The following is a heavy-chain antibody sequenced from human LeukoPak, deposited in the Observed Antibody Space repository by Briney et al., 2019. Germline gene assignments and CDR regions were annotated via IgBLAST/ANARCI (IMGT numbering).Heavy chain of an antibody. CDR2: ISQDGSAK. J-gene: IGHJ4*02. Sequence: PGGSLRLSCAASGFTFSSYWMSWVGQAPGKGLEGVANISQDGSAKYYVDFVKGRFTISRDNAKNSLYLQMNSLRADDTALYYCARQPFDYWGQGTLVTVSS. CDR3: ARQPFDY. CDR1: GFTFSSYW. V-gene: IGHV3-7*03.